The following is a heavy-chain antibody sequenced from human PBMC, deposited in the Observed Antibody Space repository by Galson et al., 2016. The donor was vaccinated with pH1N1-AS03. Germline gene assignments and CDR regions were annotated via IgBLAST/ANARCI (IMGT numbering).Heavy chain of an antibody. CDR3: VKGDNWDSPSMTFHY. D-gene: IGHD5-24*01. CDR1: GFTFNNFA. CDR2: ISGSGVTT. V-gene: IGHV3-23*01. Sequence: SLRLSCAASGFTFNNFAMAWVRQCPGKGLEWVSGISGSGVTTYYADSVKGRFTLSRDNFKSTLHLQMSSLKVADTAIYFCVKGDNWDSPSMTFHYWGQGTLVTVSP. J-gene: IGHJ1*01.